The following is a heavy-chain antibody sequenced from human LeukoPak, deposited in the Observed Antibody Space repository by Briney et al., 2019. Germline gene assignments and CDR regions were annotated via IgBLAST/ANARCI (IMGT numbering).Heavy chain of an antibody. CDR1: GGTFSSYA. J-gene: IGHJ4*02. CDR3: ARGIGDYYGSGSYIDY. CDR2: IIPIFGTA. D-gene: IGHD3-10*01. Sequence: SVKVSCKASGGTFSSYAISWVRQAPGQGLERMGGIIPIFGTANYAQKFQGRVTITADESTSTAYMELSSLRSEDTAVYYCARGIGDYYGSGSYIDYWGQGTLVTVSS. V-gene: IGHV1-69*13.